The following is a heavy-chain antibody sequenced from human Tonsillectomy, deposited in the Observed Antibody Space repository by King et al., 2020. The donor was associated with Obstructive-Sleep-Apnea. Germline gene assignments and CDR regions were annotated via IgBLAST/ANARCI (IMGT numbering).Heavy chain of an antibody. Sequence: VQLVESGGGVVQPGRSLRLSCAASGFTFSSYGMHWVRQAPGKGLEWVAVISYDGSNKYYADSVNGRFTISRDNSKNTLYLQMNSLRAEDTAVYYCAKDPVYYDSSGYYYWGQGTLVTVSS. CDR3: AKDPVYYDSSGYYY. V-gene: IGHV3-30*18. CDR2: ISYDGSNK. D-gene: IGHD3-22*01. CDR1: GFTFSSYG. J-gene: IGHJ4*02.